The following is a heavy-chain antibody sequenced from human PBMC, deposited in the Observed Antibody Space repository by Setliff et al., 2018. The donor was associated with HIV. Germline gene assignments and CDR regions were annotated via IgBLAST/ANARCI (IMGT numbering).Heavy chain of an antibody. J-gene: IGHJ4*02. CDR3: AREGMVVGFDH. CDR2: IIPIFSTS. CDR1: GSTFTSYA. Sequence: GASVKVSCKASGSTFTSYAINWVRQAPGQGLEWMIGIIPIFSTSNYAQRFQGRVTITADESTSTAYMELYNLRSEDTAMYYCAREGMVVGFDHWGQGTVVTVSS. D-gene: IGHD2-15*01. V-gene: IGHV1-69*13.